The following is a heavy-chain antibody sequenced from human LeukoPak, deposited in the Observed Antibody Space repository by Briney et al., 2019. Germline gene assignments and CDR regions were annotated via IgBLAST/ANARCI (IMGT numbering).Heavy chain of an antibody. CDR1: GGSISSSSYY. CDR3: ARDSRGGGPDFDY. J-gene: IGHJ4*02. V-gene: IGHV4-39*07. D-gene: IGHD3-16*01. CDR2: IYYSGST. Sequence: PSETLSLTCTVSGGSISSSSYYWGWIRQPPGKGLEWIGSIYYSGSTYYKPSLKSRVTISVDTSKNQFSLKLSSVTAADTAVYYCARDSRGGGPDFDYWGQGTLVTVSS.